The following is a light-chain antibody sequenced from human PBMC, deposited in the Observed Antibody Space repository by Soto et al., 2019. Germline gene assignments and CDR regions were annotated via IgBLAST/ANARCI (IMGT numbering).Light chain of an antibody. CDR1: QSISSY. Sequence: DIQMTQSPSSLSASVGDRVTITCRASQSISSYLNWYQQKPRKAPKLLIYAASSLQSGVPSRFSGSGSGTDFTLTISSLQPEDFETYYCQQSYSTPRTFGQGTKVDIK. CDR2: AAS. J-gene: IGKJ1*01. V-gene: IGKV1-39*01. CDR3: QQSYSTPRT.